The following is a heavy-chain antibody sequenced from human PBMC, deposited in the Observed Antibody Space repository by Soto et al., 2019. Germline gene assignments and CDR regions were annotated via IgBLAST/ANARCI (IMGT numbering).Heavy chain of an antibody. CDR2: INPNSGGT. V-gene: IGHV1-2*02. J-gene: IGHJ4*02. Sequence: EASVKVSCKASGYTVTGYYMHWVRQAPGQGLEWMGWINPNSGGTNYAQKFQGRVTMTRDTSISTGYMELSRLRSDDTAVYYCARDRSIGGIAAGTHDYWGQGTLVTVSS. CDR3: ARDRSIGGIAAGTHDY. D-gene: IGHD6-13*01. CDR1: GYTVTGYY.